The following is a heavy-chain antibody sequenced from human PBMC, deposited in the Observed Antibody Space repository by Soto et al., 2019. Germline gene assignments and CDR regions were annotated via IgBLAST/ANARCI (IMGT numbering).Heavy chain of an antibody. J-gene: IGHJ4*02. Sequence: ASVKVSCKASGYTFTSYGISWVRQAPGQGLEWMGWISAYNGNTNYAQKLQGRVTMTTDTSTSTAYMELRSLRSDDTAVYYCARKAATGSGSYYSYFDYWGQGTLVTVSS. CDR1: GYTFTSYG. CDR3: ARKAATGSGSYYSYFDY. V-gene: IGHV1-18*01. D-gene: IGHD3-10*01. CDR2: ISAYNGNT.